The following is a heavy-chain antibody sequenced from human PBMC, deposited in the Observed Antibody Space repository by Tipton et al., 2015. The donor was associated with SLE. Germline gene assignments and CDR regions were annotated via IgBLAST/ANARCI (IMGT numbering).Heavy chain of an antibody. J-gene: IGHJ4*02. Sequence: SLRLSCAASGFIFSNAWMSWVRQAPGLGLEWVGRMKSKVEGGTTDYAAAVKGRFTISRDDSKNTLYLQMNRLKSDDTAVYYCTARRKWGQGTLVTVSS. D-gene: IGHD5-24*01. CDR3: TARRK. V-gene: IGHV3-15*01. CDR2: MKSKVEGGTT. CDR1: GFIFSNAW.